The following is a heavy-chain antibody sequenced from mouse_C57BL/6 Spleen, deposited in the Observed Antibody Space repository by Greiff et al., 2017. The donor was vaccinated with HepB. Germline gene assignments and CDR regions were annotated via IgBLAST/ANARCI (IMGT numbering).Heavy chain of an antibody. Sequence: QVQLQQPGTELVKPGASVKLSCKASGYTFTSYWMHWVKQRPGQGLEWIGNINPSNGGTNYNEKFKSKATLTVDKSSSTAYMQLSSLTSEDSAVYYCAREGSAYDYDLAWFAYWGQGTLVTVSA. V-gene: IGHV1-53*01. J-gene: IGHJ3*01. CDR2: INPSNGGT. CDR1: GYTFTSYW. CDR3: AREGSAYDYDLAWFAY. D-gene: IGHD2-4*01.